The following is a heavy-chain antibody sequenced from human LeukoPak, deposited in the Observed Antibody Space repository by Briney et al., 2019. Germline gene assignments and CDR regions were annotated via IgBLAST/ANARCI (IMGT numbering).Heavy chain of an antibody. CDR1: GDSVSSNSAA. D-gene: IGHD3-3*01. V-gene: IGHV6-1*01. CDR2: TYYRSKWYY. CDR3: ARTFWSGYGYYFDY. Sequence: SQTLSLTCAVSGDSVSSNSAAWNWIRQSPSRGLEWLGRTYYRSKWYYDYAVSVKSRITINPDTSKNQFSLQVNSVTPEDTAVYYCARTFWSGYGYYFDYWGQGTLVTVSS. J-gene: IGHJ4*02.